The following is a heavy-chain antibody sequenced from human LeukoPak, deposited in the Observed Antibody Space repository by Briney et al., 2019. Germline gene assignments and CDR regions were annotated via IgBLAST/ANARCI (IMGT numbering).Heavy chain of an antibody. V-gene: IGHV1-2*02. CDR1: GYTFTGYY. D-gene: IGHD5-18*01. CDR3: ARGTQYSYGRCDY. Sequence: GASVKVSCKASGYTFTGYYMHWVRQAPGQGLEWMGWINPNSGGTSYAQKFQGRVTMTRDTSISTAYMELSRLRSDDTTVYYCARGTQYSYGRCDYWGQGTLVTVSS. CDR2: INPNSGGT. J-gene: IGHJ4*02.